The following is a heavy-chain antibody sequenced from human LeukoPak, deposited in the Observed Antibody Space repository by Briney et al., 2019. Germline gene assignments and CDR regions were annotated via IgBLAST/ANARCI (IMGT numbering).Heavy chain of an antibody. D-gene: IGHD3-22*01. CDR1: GGSFSGYY. J-gene: IGHJ4*02. Sequence: SETLSLTCAVYGGSFSGYYWSWIRQPPGKGLEWIGEINHSGSTNYNPSLESRVTISVDTSKNQFSLKLSSVTAADTAVYYCARDRYYYDSSARYFDYWGQGTLVTVSS. CDR2: INHSGST. V-gene: IGHV4-34*01. CDR3: ARDRYYYDSSARYFDY.